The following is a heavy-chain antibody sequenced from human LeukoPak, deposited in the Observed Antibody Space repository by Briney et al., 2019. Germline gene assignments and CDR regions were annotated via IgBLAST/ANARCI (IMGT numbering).Heavy chain of an antibody. J-gene: IGHJ4*02. Sequence: ASVKVSCKASGYTFTGYYMHWVRQAPGKGLEWMGGFDPEDGETIYAQKFQGRVTMTEDTSTDTAYMELSSLRSEDTAVYYCATFIIAVAGSTYFDYWGQGTLVTVSS. CDR1: GYTFTGYY. D-gene: IGHD6-19*01. V-gene: IGHV1-24*01. CDR3: ATFIIAVAGSTYFDY. CDR2: FDPEDGET.